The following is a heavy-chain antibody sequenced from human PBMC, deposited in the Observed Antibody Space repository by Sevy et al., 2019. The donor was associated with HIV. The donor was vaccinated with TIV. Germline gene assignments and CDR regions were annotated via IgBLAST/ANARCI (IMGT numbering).Heavy chain of an antibody. CDR2: ISSSSSYI. Sequence: GGSLRLSCAASGFTFSSYSMNWVRQAPGKGLEWVSSISSSSSYIYYADSVKGRFTISRDNAKNSLYLQMNSLRAEDTAVYYCARDSMVVAAQRFDYWGQGTLVTVSS. D-gene: IGHD2-15*01. CDR1: GFTFSSYS. CDR3: ARDSMVVAAQRFDY. V-gene: IGHV3-21*01. J-gene: IGHJ4*02.